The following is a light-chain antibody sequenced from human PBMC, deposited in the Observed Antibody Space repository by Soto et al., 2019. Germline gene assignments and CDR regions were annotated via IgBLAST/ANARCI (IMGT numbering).Light chain of an antibody. CDR1: QGISNY. V-gene: IGKV1-27*01. Sequence: DIQMTQSRASLSASVGDRVNITCRASQGISNYLAWYQQKPGKVPKLLIYAASTLQSGVPSRFSGSGSGTDLTLTISSLQPEDVATYYCQKYNSAPYTFGQGTKLEIK. CDR2: AAS. CDR3: QKYNSAPYT. J-gene: IGKJ2*01.